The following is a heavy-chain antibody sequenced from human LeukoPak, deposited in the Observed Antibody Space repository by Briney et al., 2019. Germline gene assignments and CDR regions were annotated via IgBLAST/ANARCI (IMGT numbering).Heavy chain of an antibody. CDR3: ARIHSNYKNWFDP. J-gene: IGHJ5*02. CDR2: IYYSGST. Sequence: PSETLSLTCTVSGGSISSHYWGWIRQPPGKGLEWIGYIYYSGSTNYNPSLKSRVTISVDTSKNQFSLKLSSVTAADTAVYYCARIHSNYKNWFDPWGQGTLVTVSS. CDR1: GGSISSHY. V-gene: IGHV4-59*11. D-gene: IGHD4-11*01.